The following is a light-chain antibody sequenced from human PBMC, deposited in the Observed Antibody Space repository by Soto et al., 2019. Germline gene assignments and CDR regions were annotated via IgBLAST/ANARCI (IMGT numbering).Light chain of an antibody. CDR2: GAS. CDR3: QQYGSSLMYT. V-gene: IGKV3-20*01. J-gene: IGKJ2*01. Sequence: EIVLTQSPGTLSLSPGERATLSCRASQSVSSSYLAWYQQKPGQAPTLLIYGASSRATGIPDRFSGSGSGTDFSLTISRLEPEDFAVYYCQQYGSSLMYTFGQGTKLEIK. CDR1: QSVSSSY.